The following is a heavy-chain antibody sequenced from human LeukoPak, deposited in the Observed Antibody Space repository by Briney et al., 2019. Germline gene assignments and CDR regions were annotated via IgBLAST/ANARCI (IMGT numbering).Heavy chain of an antibody. CDR2: INPSGGST. D-gene: IGHD6-19*01. Sequence: ASVKVSCKASGYTFTSYYMHWVRQAPGQGLEWMGIINPSGGSTSYAQKFQGRVTMTRDMSTSTVYVELSSLRSEDTAVYYCARDLTVAGAENDYWGQGTLVTVSS. V-gene: IGHV1-46*01. J-gene: IGHJ4*02. CDR3: ARDLTVAGAENDY. CDR1: GYTFTSYY.